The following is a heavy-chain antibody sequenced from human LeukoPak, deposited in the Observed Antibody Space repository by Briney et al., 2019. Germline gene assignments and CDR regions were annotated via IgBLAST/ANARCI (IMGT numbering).Heavy chain of an antibody. Sequence: GGSLRLSCAASGFNFSSYGMHWVRQAPGKGLEWVAVISYDGSNKYYADSVKGRFTISRDNSKNTLYLQMNSLRAEDTAVYYCAKDLSTIYGDYEFDYWGQGTLVTVSS. J-gene: IGHJ4*02. CDR2: ISYDGSNK. CDR1: GFNFSSYG. CDR3: AKDLSTIYGDYEFDY. D-gene: IGHD4-17*01. V-gene: IGHV3-30*18.